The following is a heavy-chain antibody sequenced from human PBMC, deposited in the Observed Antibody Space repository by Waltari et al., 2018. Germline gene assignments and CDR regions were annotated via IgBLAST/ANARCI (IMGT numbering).Heavy chain of an antibody. Sequence: VQLLQSDAAVRKPGESLMICCQASGYCFTDYWIAWARQMPGEGLEWVGIIYPGDSDTRYSPSFQGRVTISADVSVTTAYMQWSSLKASDTAMYYCARGRPFDCWGQGTLVTVSS. CDR2: IYPGDSDT. CDR1: GYCFTDYW. J-gene: IGHJ4*02. V-gene: IGHV5-51*03. CDR3: ARGRPFDC.